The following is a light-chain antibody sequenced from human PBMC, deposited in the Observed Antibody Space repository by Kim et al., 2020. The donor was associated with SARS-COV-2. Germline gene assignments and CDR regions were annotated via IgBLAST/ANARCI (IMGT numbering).Light chain of an antibody. CDR2: AAS. J-gene: IGKJ4*01. Sequence: SASVGDRVTITCRASQAIGNDLSWFQQNPGNAPKRLIFAASYPQSGVPSRFSASVSGTEFTLTISSLQPEDFATYYCIQDGTYPHTFGGGTKLEI. V-gene: IGKV1-17*01. CDR1: QAIGND. CDR3: IQDGTYPHT.